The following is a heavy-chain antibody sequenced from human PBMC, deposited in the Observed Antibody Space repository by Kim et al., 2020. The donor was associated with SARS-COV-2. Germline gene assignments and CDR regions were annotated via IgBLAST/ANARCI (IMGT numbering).Heavy chain of an antibody. V-gene: IGHV4-39*01. J-gene: IGHJ4*02. CDR2: IYYSGST. D-gene: IGHD3-16*01. Sequence: SETLSLTCTVSGGSISSSSYYWGWIRQPPGKGLEWIGSIYYSGSTYYNPSLKSRVTISVDTSKNQFSLKLSSVTAADTAVYYCARHEGSEYDYVWGSYPIDYWGQGTLVTVSS. CDR1: GGSISSSSYY. CDR3: ARHEGSEYDYVWGSYPIDY.